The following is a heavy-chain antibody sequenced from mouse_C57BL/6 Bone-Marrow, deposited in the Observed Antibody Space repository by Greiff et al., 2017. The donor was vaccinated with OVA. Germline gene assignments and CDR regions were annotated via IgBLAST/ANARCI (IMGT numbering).Heavy chain of an antibody. Sequence: EVKLLESGPGLAKPSQTLSLTCSVTGYSITSDYWNWIRKFPGNKLEYMGYISYSGSTYYNPSLKSRISITRDTSKNQYYLQLNSVTTEDTATYYWARTRTTYGSSYDWYFDVWGTGTTVTVSS. CDR3: ARTRTTYGSSYDWYFDV. D-gene: IGHD1-1*01. J-gene: IGHJ1*03. CDR1: GYSITSDY. V-gene: IGHV3-8*01. CDR2: ISYSGST.